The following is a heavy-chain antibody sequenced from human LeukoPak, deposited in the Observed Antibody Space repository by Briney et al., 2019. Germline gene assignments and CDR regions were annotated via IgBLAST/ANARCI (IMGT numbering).Heavy chain of an antibody. Sequence: SETLSLTCTVSGGSISSIIYYWGWIRQPPGKGLEWIGTIYYSGSTYYNPSLKSRVTISVDTSKNQFSLKLRSVTAADTAVYYCARRYGDYWLDYWGQGTLVTVSS. CDR1: GGSISSIIYY. V-gene: IGHV4-39*01. J-gene: IGHJ4*02. D-gene: IGHD4-17*01. CDR2: IYYSGST. CDR3: ARRYGDYWLDY.